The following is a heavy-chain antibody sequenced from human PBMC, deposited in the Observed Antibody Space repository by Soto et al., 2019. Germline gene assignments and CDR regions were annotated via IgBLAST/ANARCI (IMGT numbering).Heavy chain of an antibody. J-gene: IGHJ5*02. CDR2: ISGSGGST. CDR1: GFTFSSYA. Sequence: TGGSLRLSCAASGFTFSSYAMSWVRQAPGKGLEWVSAISGSGGSTYYADSVKGRFTISRDNSKNTLYLQMNSLRAEDTAVYYCAKARSREGYSYGSWGQGTLVTVSS. V-gene: IGHV3-23*01. CDR3: AKARSREGYSYGS. D-gene: IGHD5-18*01.